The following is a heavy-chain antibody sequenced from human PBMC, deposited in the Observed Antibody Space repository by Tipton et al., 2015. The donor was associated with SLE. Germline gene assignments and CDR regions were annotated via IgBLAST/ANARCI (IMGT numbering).Heavy chain of an antibody. J-gene: IGHJ4*02. CDR1: GFSFSSYE. CDR2: ISGSGSTI. V-gene: IGHV3-48*03. Sequence: GSLRLSCVGSGFSFSSYEMNWVRQAPGKGLEWVSYISGSGSTIFYADSVKDRFTISRDNTKNLVYLQMKSLRADDTAVYYCARDVYGYWSDYNQGFDYWGQGTLVTVSS. CDR3: ARDVYGYWSDYNQGFDY. D-gene: IGHD3-3*01.